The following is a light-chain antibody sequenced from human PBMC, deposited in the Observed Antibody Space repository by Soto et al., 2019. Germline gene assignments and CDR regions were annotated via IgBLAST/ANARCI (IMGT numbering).Light chain of an antibody. V-gene: IGKV3-15*01. J-gene: IGKJ4*01. Sequence: EIVMTQSPATLSVSPGERATLSCRASQSVSSNLAWYQQKPGQAPRLLIYDASTRATGIPARFSGSGSGTDFTLTISSLQSEDDAVYYCQQYNNWPPLTFGGGTKVEIK. CDR3: QQYNNWPPLT. CDR1: QSVSSN. CDR2: DAS.